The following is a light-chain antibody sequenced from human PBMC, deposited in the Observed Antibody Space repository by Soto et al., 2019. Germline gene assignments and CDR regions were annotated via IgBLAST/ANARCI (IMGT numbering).Light chain of an antibody. J-gene: IGKJ1*01. CDR2: LGS. CDR1: QSLLHSNGYNY. V-gene: IGKV2-28*01. Sequence: DIVMTRSPLSLPVTPGEPASISCRSGQSLLHSNGYNYLDWYLQKPGQSPQLLIYLGSNRASGVPDRFSGSGSGTDFTLKISRVEAEDVGVYYCMQTLQTPRTFGQGTK. CDR3: MQTLQTPRT.